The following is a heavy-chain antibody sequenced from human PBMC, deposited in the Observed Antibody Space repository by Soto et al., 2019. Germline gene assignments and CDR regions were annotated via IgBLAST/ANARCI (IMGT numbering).Heavy chain of an antibody. Sequence: ASVKVSCKASGYTFNNYGVTWVRQAPGQGLEWLGWISVYNGNKNYAKKVQGRVSMTADTSTSTAHMELRSLQSDDTAVYFCARVAITVIRGLKVDFYSMDVWGQGTTVTAP. CDR1: GYTFNNYG. CDR2: ISVYNGNK. CDR3: ARVAITVIRGLKVDFYSMDV. D-gene: IGHD3-10*01. V-gene: IGHV1-18*01. J-gene: IGHJ6*02.